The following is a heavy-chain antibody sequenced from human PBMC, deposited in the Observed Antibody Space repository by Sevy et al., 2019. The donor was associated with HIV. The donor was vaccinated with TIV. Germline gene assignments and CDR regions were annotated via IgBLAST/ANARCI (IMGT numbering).Heavy chain of an antibody. CDR3: AKDRPDYDFWSGYYTFDYYYYGMDV. V-gene: IGHV3-23*01. J-gene: IGHJ6*02. D-gene: IGHD3-3*01. Sequence: GGSLRLSCAASGFTFSSYAMSWVRQAPGKGLEWVSAISGSGGSTYYADSVKGRFTISGENSKNTRDLQMNSLRAEDTAVYYCAKDRPDYDFWSGYYTFDYYYYGMDVWGQGTTVTVSS. CDR2: ISGSGGST. CDR1: GFTFSSYA.